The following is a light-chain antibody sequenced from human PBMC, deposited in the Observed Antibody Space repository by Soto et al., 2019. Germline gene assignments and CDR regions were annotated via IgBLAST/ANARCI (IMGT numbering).Light chain of an antibody. V-gene: IGLV1-40*01. CDR1: SSDVGGYNY. J-gene: IGLJ3*02. CDR3: QSYDSTLSGSRV. CDR2: AHT. Sequence: QSVLTQPASVSGSPGQSITISCTGTSSDVGGYNYVSWYQQLPGTAPKLLIYAHTNRPSGVPDRFSASTSGTSASLAITGLQAEDEADYYCQSYDSTLSGSRVFGGGTKVTVL.